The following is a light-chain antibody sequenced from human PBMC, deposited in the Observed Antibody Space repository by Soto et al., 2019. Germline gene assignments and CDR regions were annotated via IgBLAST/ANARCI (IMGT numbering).Light chain of an antibody. CDR1: QSVSSY. CDR2: DAS. J-gene: IGKJ2*01. V-gene: IGKV3-11*01. Sequence: EIVLTQSPATLSLSPGARATLSCRASQSVSSYLAWYQQKPGQAPRLLIYDASNRATGIPARFSGSGSGTDFTLTISSLEPEVFAVDHCQQRSNWPPRMYTFGQGTKLEIK. CDR3: QQRSNWPPRMYT.